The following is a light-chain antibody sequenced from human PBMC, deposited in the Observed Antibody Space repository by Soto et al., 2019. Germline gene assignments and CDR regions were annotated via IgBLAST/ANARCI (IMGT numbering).Light chain of an antibody. CDR1: QSINRW. Sequence: DIPMTQSPSTLSASVGDRVIITCRASQSINRWLAWYQQKPGKAPKVLIYQASSLANGIPSRFSGSGFGTEFTLTISSLQFDDFAIYYCQQYHTFSLTFGQGTKVEVK. CDR3: QQYHTFSLT. J-gene: IGKJ4*01. V-gene: IGKV1-5*03. CDR2: QAS.